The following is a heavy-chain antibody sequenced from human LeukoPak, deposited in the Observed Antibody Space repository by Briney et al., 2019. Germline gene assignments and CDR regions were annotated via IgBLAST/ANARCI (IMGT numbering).Heavy chain of an antibody. V-gene: IGHV3-48*03. D-gene: IGHD6-19*01. CDR3: AKPYSSGWYFSY. Sequence: PGGSLRLSCAASGFTFSSYEMNWVRQAPGKGLEWVSYISSSGSTIYYADSVKSRFTISRDNAKNSLYLQMNSLRAEDTAVYYCAKPYSSGWYFSYWGQGTLVTVSS. J-gene: IGHJ4*02. CDR1: GFTFSSYE. CDR2: ISSSGSTI.